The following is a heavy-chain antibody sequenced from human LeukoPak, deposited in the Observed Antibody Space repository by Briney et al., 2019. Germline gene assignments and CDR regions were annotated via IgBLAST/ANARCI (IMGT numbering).Heavy chain of an antibody. D-gene: IGHD3-22*01. CDR1: GGSISSSSYY. V-gene: IGHV4-61*01. J-gene: IGHJ4*02. Sequence: PSETLSLTCAVSGGSISSSSYYWGWIRQPPGKGLECIGYIYYNGSPNYNPSLKSRVTMSQDTSKNQFSLKLTSVPAADTAVYYCARDSRSYERSGYYHFDYWGQGSLVTVSS. CDR3: ARDSRSYERSGYYHFDY. CDR2: IYYNGSP.